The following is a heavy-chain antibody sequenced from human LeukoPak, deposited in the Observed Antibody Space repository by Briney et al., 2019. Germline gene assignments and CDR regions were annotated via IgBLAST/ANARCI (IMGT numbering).Heavy chain of an antibody. Sequence: ASVKVSCKASGYTFTSYYMHWVRQAPGQGLEWMGIINPSGGSTSYAQKFQGRVTMTRDMSTSTVYMELSSLRSEDTAVYYCARDREEYYYGSGSYEFFYWGQGTLVTVSS. V-gene: IGHV1-46*01. CDR3: ARDREEYYYGSGSYEFFY. D-gene: IGHD3-10*01. J-gene: IGHJ4*02. CDR1: GYTFTSYY. CDR2: INPSGGST.